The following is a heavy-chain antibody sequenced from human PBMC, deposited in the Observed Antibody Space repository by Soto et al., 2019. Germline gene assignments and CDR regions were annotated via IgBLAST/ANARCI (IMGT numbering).Heavy chain of an antibody. D-gene: IGHD5-18*01. V-gene: IGHV3-53*01. CDR2: IYSGDTT. CDR3: HGYGY. J-gene: IGHJ4*02. CDR1: GFSVRANY. Sequence: EVQLVESGGGLIQPGGSLRLSCAVSGFSVRANYMSWVRQAPGKGLEWVSVIYSGDTTYYADSVKGRFIISRDISKNILNLQMNILRADDTAVYYCHGYGYWGQGTLCTVSA.